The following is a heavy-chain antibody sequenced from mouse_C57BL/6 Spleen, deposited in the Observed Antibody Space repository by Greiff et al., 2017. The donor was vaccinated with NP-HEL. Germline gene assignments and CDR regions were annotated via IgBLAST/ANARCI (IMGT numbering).Heavy chain of an antibody. CDR3: ATLYGSSYYY. CDR2: IDPSDSYT. Sequence: VQLQQPGAELVKPGASVKLSCKASGYTFTSYWMQWVKQRPGQGLEWIGEIDPSDSYTNYNQKFKGKATLTVDTSSSTAYMQLSSLTSEDSAVYYCATLYGSSYYYWGQGTTLTVSS. CDR1: GYTFTSYW. J-gene: IGHJ2*01. D-gene: IGHD1-1*01. V-gene: IGHV1-50*01.